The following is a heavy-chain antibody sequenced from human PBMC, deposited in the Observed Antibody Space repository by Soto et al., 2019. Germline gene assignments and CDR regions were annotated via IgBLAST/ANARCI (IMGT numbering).Heavy chain of an antibody. V-gene: IGHV1-8*01. D-gene: IGHD1-20*01. CDR3: ARVGYNWNEYYFDY. CDR1: GYTFTSYD. CDR2: MNANSGNT. Sequence: QVQLVQSGAEVKKPGASVKVSCKASGYTFTSYDINWVRQATGQGLEWMGWMNANSGNTGYAQKFQGRVPMTRNTSISTAYMELSILRSDDTAVYYCARVGYNWNEYYFDYWGQGTLVTVSS. J-gene: IGHJ4*02.